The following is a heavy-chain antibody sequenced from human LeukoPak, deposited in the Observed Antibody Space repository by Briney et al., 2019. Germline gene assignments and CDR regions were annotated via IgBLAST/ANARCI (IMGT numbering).Heavy chain of an antibody. CDR2: ISSSGSTI. D-gene: IGHD5-18*01. CDR3: ARDFYSRQFDY. J-gene: IGHJ4*02. V-gene: IGHV3-11*01. Sequence: GGSLRLSCATSGFTFSDYYMSWIRQAPGKGLEWVSYISSSGSTIYYADSVKGRFTISRDNAKNTLYLQMNSLRAEDTAVYYCARDFYSRQFDYWGQGALVTVSS. CDR1: GFTFSDYY.